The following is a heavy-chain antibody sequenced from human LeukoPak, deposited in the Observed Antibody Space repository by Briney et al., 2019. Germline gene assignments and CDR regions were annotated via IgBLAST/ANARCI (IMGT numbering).Heavy chain of an antibody. V-gene: IGHV4-59*08. CDR3: ARGAYYYGSGTPGGYYYYYYMDV. Sequence: SETLSLTCTVSGGSISSYYWSWIRQPPGKGLEGIGYIYYSGSTNYNPSLKSRVTISVDTSKNQFSLKLSSVTAADTAVYYCARGAYYYGSGTPGGYYYYYYMDVWGKGTTVTVSS. CDR1: GGSISSYY. CDR2: IYYSGST. J-gene: IGHJ6*03. D-gene: IGHD3-10*01.